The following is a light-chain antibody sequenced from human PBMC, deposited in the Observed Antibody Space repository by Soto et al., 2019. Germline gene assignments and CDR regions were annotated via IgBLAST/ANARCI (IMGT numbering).Light chain of an antibody. J-gene: IGLJ2*01. CDR3: SAYTTRSTVI. CDR2: DIN. CDR1: SSDVGAYDY. V-gene: IGLV2-14*01. Sequence: QSALTQPASVSGSPGQSITISCTGTSSDVGAYDYVSWFQQYPGKAPKLIIYDINNRPSGISDRFSGSKSGNTASLTISGLQAEDEADYHCSAYTTRSTVIFGGGTKLTVL.